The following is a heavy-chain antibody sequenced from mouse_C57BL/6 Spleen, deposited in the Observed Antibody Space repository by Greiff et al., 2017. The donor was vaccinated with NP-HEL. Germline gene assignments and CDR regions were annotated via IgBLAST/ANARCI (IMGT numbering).Heavy chain of an antibody. CDR3: TRITTVVDFAY. D-gene: IGHD1-1*01. CDR1: GFNIKDDY. CDR2: IDPENGDT. J-gene: IGHJ3*01. Sequence: VQLQQSGAELVRPGASVKLSCTASGFNIKDDYMHWVKQRPEQGLEWIGWIDPENGDTEYASKFQGKATITADTSSNTAYLQLSSLTSEDTAVYYCTRITTVVDFAYWGQGTLVTVSS. V-gene: IGHV14-4*01.